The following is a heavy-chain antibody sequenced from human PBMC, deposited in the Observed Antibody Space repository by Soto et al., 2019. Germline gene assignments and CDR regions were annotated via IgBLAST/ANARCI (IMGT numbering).Heavy chain of an antibody. CDR3: AITFGGAPPFDY. CDR2: IYYSGST. V-gene: IGHV4-31*03. Sequence: QVQLQESGPGLVKPSQTLSLTCTVSGGSISSGGYYWSWIRQHPGKGLEWIGYIYYSGSTYYNPSLTSRVTISGDTSKNPFSLKLSSVTAADTAVYYCAITFGGAPPFDYWGQGTLVTVSS. J-gene: IGHJ4*02. D-gene: IGHD3-16*01. CDR1: GGSISSGGYY.